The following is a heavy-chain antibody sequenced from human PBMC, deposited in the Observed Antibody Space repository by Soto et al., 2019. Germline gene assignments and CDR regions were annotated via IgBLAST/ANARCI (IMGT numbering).Heavy chain of an antibody. CDR2: ISSSSSYI. CDR3: ARDGVRFLEWLTPYGMDV. V-gene: IGHV3-21*01. CDR1: GFTFSSYS. Sequence: EVQLVESGGGLVKPGGSLRLSCAASGFTFSSYSMNWVHQAPGKGLEWVSSISSSSSYIYYADSVKGRFTISRDNAKNSLYLQMNSLRAEDTAVYYCARDGVRFLEWLTPYGMDVWGQGTTVTVSS. J-gene: IGHJ6*02. D-gene: IGHD3-3*01.